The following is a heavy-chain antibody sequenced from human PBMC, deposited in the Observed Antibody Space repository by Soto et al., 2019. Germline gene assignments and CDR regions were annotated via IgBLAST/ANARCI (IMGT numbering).Heavy chain of an antibody. Sequence: PSETLSLTCTVSGGSISSGGYYWSWIRQHPGKGLEWIGYIYYSGSTYYNPSLKSRVTISVDTSKNQFSLKLSSVTAADTAVYYCARVESYGSRYYFDYWGQGTLVTVSS. D-gene: IGHD3-10*01. CDR3: ARVESYGSRYYFDY. J-gene: IGHJ4*02. CDR1: GGSISSGGYY. CDR2: IYYSGST. V-gene: IGHV4-31*03.